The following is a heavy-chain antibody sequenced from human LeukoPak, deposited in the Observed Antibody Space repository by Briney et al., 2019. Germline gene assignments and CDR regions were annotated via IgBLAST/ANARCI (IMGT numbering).Heavy chain of an antibody. CDR1: RLTFSSSW. V-gene: IGHV3-7*01. Sequence: PGGSLTLSCSASRLTFSSSWMSWVRQAPGKGLEWVANIKQDGSEKYYVDAVKGRFTISRDNTKNSLYLQINSLRAEDTAVYYCARSRFSDYGDYGDYWSQGTLVTVSS. J-gene: IGHJ4*02. CDR3: ARSRFSDYGDYGDY. D-gene: IGHD4-17*01. CDR2: IKQDGSEK.